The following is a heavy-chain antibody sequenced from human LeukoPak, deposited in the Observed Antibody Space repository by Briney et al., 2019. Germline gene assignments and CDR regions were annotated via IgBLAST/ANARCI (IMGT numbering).Heavy chain of an antibody. Sequence: RGESLKISCAASGFTFSRYWMHWVRQAPGKGLVWVSRINSGGSSTSYADSVKGRFTISRDNAKNTLYLQMNSLTVEDTAVYYCARDGLTETTRDSDYWGQGTLVTVSS. J-gene: IGHJ4*02. CDR3: ARDGLTETTRDSDY. CDR1: GFTFSRYW. CDR2: INSGGSST. V-gene: IGHV3-74*01. D-gene: IGHD4-11*01.